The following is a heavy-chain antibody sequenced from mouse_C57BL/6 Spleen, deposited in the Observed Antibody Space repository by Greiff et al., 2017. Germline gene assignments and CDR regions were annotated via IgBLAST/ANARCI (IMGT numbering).Heavy chain of an antibody. CDR2: ISSGSSTI. J-gene: IGHJ2*01. V-gene: IGHV5-17*01. CDR1: GFTFSDYG. Sequence: EVMLVESGGGLVKPGGSLKLSCAASGFTFSDYGMHWVRQAPEKGLEWVAYISSGSSTIYYADTVKGRFTSSRDNAKNTLFLQMTSLRSEDTAMYYCARPQLGRDYFDYWGQGTTLTVSS. D-gene: IGHD4-1*02. CDR3: ARPQLGRDYFDY.